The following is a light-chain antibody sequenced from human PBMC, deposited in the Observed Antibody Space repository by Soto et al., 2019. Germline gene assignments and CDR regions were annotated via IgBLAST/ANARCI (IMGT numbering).Light chain of an antibody. CDR1: QDISNY. CDR2: DAS. Sequence: DIQMTQSPSSMSASVGDSVTIXXQASQDISNYLNWYQQKPGRAPKVLIYDASNLEAGVPSRFRGSGSGTDFTFTISRLQPEDIATYYCQQYENLPTFGQGTRLEIK. J-gene: IGKJ5*01. V-gene: IGKV1-33*01. CDR3: QQYENLPT.